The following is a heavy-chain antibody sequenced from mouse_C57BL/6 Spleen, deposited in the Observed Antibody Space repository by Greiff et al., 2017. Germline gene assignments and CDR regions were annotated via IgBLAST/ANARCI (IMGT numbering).Heavy chain of an antibody. J-gene: IGHJ4*01. Sequence: EVQGVESGGGLVKPGGSLKLSCAASGFTFSSYAMSWVRQTPEKRLEWVATISDGGSYTYYPDNVKGRFTISRDNAKNNLYLQMSHLKSEDTAVYYCAREGIYDGNDRAMDYWGQGTSVTVSS. V-gene: IGHV5-4*01. CDR1: GFTFSSYA. D-gene: IGHD2-2*01. CDR2: ISDGGSYT. CDR3: AREGIYDGNDRAMDY.